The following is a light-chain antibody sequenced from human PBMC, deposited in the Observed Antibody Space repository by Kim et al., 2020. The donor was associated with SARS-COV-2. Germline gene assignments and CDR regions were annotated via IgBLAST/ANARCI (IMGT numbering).Light chain of an antibody. V-gene: IGKV3-15*01. J-gene: IGKJ4*01. Sequence: SPGERATLTCRASQSVTTNLAWYQQKPGQAPRLLIYGASSRAAGIPDRFSGSGSWTDFTLTISSLQSEDSAVYYCQQYNKWPPLTFGGGTKVDIK. CDR1: QSVTTN. CDR2: GAS. CDR3: QQYNKWPPLT.